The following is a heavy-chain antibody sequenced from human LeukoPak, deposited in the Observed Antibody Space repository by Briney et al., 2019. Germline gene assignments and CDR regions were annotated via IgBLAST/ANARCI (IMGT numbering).Heavy chain of an antibody. CDR1: GGSISSYY. Sequence: PSETLSLTCTVSGGSISSYYWSWIRQPPGKGLEWIGYIYYSGSTNYNPSLKSRVTISVDTSKNQFSLKLSSVTAADTAVYYCARCKQWLARCAYWGQGTLVTVSS. CDR3: ARCKQWLARCAY. D-gene: IGHD6-19*01. CDR2: IYYSGST. V-gene: IGHV4-59*01. J-gene: IGHJ4*02.